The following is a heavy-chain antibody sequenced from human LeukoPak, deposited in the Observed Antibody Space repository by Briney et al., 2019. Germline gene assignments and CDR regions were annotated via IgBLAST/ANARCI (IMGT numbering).Heavy chain of an antibody. D-gene: IGHD3-9*01. CDR2: INPHSGGT. CDR1: GFTFSSYG. Sequence: PGGSLRLSCAASGFTFSSYGMHWVRQAPGKGLEWMGWINPHSGGTNYAQKFQGRVTMTRDPSISTAYMELNSLRSDDTAVYYCASSGYYDISMDVWGKGTTVTVSS. J-gene: IGHJ6*03. CDR3: ASSGYYDISMDV. V-gene: IGHV1-2*02.